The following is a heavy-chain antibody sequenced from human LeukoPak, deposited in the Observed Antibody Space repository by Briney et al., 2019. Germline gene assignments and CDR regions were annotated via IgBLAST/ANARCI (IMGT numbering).Heavy chain of an antibody. CDR2: IYTSGST. CDR1: GGSISNYY. CDR3: ARGYSSSSPFDY. Sequence: SSETLSLTCTVSGGSISNYYWSWIRQPPGKGLEWIGYIYTSGSTNYNPSLKSRVTISVDTSKNQFSPKLSSVTAADTAVYYCARGYSSSSPFDYWGQGTLVTVSS. J-gene: IGHJ4*02. V-gene: IGHV4-4*09. D-gene: IGHD6-13*01.